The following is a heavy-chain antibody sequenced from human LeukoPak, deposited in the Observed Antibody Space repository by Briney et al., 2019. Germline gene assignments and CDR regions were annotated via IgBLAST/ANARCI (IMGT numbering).Heavy chain of an antibody. V-gene: IGHV4-30-4*01. J-gene: IGHJ4*02. CDR2: IYYSGST. CDR3: ARDSIESYFDY. CDR1: GGSISSGDYY. Sequence: ASQTLSLTCTVSGGSISSGDYYWSRIRQPPGKGLEWIGYIYYSGSTYYNPSLKSRVTISVDTSKNQFSLKLSSVTAADTAVYYCARDSIESYFDYWGQGTLDTVSS. D-gene: IGHD3-22*01.